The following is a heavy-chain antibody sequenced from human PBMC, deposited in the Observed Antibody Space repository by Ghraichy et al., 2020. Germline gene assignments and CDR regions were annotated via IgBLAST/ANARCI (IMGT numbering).Heavy chain of an antibody. CDR3: ARDPPEELLLNWYFDL. CDR1: GFTFSSYA. J-gene: IGHJ2*01. D-gene: IGHD3-10*01. V-gene: IGHV3-23*01. Sequence: GESLNISCAASGFTFSSYAMSWVRQAPGKGLEWVSSIRGSGGSTNYADSANGRFTVSRDNPKNTLYLQMNSLRAEDTAVYYCARDPPEELLLNWYFDLWGRGTMVTVSS. CDR2: IRGSGGST.